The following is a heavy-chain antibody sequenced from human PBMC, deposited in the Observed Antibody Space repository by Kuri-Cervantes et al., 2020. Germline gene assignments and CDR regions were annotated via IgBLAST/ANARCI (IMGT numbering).Heavy chain of an antibody. Sequence: LSLTCAASGFTFSSYGMHWVRPAPGKGLEWVSGISWNSGSIGYADSVKGRFTISRDNAKNSLYLQMNSLRAEDTALYYCAKDVDHRMGPYYFDYWGQGTLVTVSS. D-gene: IGHD1-26*01. J-gene: IGHJ4*02. CDR3: AKDVDHRMGPYYFDY. V-gene: IGHV3-9*01. CDR1: GFTFSSYG. CDR2: ISWNSGSI.